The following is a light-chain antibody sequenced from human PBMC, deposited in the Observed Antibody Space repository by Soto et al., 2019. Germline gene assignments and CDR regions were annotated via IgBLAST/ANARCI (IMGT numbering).Light chain of an antibody. CDR3: QLYGTSPP. V-gene: IGKV3-20*01. Sequence: ELVLTQSPGSLSLSPGERATLSCKTSQSDGSNFVAWYQHKPGQAPRLLIYASVQRATGIPDRFSGSASGTDFTLTTNRLEPEDFAVYYCQLYGTSPPFGQGTRLEIK. CDR2: ASV. CDR1: QSDGSNF. J-gene: IGKJ5*01.